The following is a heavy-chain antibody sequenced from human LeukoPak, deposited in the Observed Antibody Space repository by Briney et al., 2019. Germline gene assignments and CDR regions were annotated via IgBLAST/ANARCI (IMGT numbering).Heavy chain of an antibody. CDR3: ARGFYFGYLDWFDP. Sequence: SETLSLTCNVSGYSISSGYYWSWIRQPPGKGLEWIGEINHSGSTNYNPSLKSRVTISVDTSKNQFSLKLSSVTAADTAVYYCARGFYFGYLDWFDPWGQGTLVTVSS. D-gene: IGHD3-9*01. CDR1: GYSISSGYY. J-gene: IGHJ5*02. CDR2: INHSGST. V-gene: IGHV4-38-2*02.